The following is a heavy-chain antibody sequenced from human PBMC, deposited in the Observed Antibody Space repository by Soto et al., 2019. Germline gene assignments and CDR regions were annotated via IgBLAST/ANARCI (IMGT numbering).Heavy chain of an antibody. V-gene: IGHV4-31*03. CDR1: GGSISSGGYY. CDR2: IYYSGST. CDR3: ARETRSSGYSFDY. J-gene: IGHJ4*02. Sequence: SETLSLTCTVSGGSISSGGYYWSWIRQHPGKGLEWIGYIYYSGSTYYNPSLKSRVTISVDTSKNQFSLKLSSVTAADTAVYYCARETRSSGYSFDYWGQGTLVTVSS. D-gene: IGHD3-22*01.